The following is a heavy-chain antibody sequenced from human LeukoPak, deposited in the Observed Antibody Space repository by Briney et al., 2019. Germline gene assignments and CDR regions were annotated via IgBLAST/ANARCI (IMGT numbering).Heavy chain of an antibody. V-gene: IGHV3-66*01. CDR2: IYSGGST. J-gene: IGHJ4*01. Sequence: GGSLRLSCAASGFTVSSNYMSWVRQAPGKGLEWVSVIYSGGSTYYADSVKGRFTISRDNSKNTLYLQMNSLRAEDTAVYYCARVPYYYGSGSSDYWGQEPWSPSPQ. CDR1: GFTVSSNY. CDR3: ARVPYYYGSGSSDY. D-gene: IGHD3-10*01.